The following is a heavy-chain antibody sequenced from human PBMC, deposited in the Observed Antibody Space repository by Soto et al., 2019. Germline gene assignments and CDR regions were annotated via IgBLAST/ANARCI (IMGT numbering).Heavy chain of an antibody. CDR1: GYIFTSYW. Sequence: RGESLKISCKGSGYIFTSYWIAWVRQMPGKGLEWMGIIYPDDSDIRYSPSFQGQVTISADKSISTAYLQWSSLKASDTAMYYCARREMATSHFDYWGQGTLVTVSS. CDR2: IYPDDSDI. D-gene: IGHD5-12*01. V-gene: IGHV5-51*01. J-gene: IGHJ4*02. CDR3: ARREMATSHFDY.